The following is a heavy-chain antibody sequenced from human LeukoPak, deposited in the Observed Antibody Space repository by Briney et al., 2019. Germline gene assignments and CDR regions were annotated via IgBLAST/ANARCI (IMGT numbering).Heavy chain of an antibody. J-gene: IGHJ4*02. CDR1: GFTFSNAW. Sequence: GGAHRLSCVASGFTFSNAWMSWVRQAPGKGLEWVGRIKSKTEGGTTDYAAPVKGRLTISRDDSKNTLYLQMNSLKTEDTAVYYCTTRYGGNSRDFDYWGQGTLVTVSS. V-gene: IGHV3-15*01. D-gene: IGHD4-23*01. CDR3: TTRYGGNSRDFDY. CDR2: IKSKTEGGTT.